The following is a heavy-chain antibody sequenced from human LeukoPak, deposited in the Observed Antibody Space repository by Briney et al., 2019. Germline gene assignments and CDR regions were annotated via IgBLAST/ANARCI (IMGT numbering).Heavy chain of an antibody. CDR1: GFTFSGYE. Sequence: GGSLRLSCEASGFTFSGYEMNWVRQAPGKGLEWVLYISSSGSTIYYADSVKGRFTISRDNAKNSLYLQMNSLRAEDTAVYYCAELGITMIGGVWGKGTTVTISS. D-gene: IGHD3-10*02. J-gene: IGHJ6*04. CDR3: AELGITMIGGV. V-gene: IGHV3-48*03. CDR2: ISSSGSTI.